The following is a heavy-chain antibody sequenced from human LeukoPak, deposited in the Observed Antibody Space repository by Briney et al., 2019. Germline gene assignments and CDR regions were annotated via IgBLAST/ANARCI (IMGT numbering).Heavy chain of an antibody. Sequence: ASVKVSCKASGYTFTSYDINWVRQTPGQGLEWMGWINTNTGHPTYGQGFTARFVFSLDTSVSTAFLQISTLKPADTAIYYCATSLGAGSDAFALWGQGTMVTVSS. CDR2: INTNTGHP. J-gene: IGHJ3*01. V-gene: IGHV7-4-1*02. D-gene: IGHD1-1*01. CDR3: ATSLGAGSDAFAL. CDR1: GYTFTSYD.